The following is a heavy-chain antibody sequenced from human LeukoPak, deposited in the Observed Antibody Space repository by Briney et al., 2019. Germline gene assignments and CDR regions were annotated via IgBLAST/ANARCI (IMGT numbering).Heavy chain of an antibody. Sequence: SETLSLTCTVSGGSISSYYWTWIRQPPGKGLEWLGYIYYTGSTNYNPSLRSRLTMSVDTSKNQFSLKLSSVTAADTAVYFCARDLSVNGELDYWGQGTLVTVSS. CDR2: IYYTGST. CDR3: ARDLSVNGELDY. D-gene: IGHD2-8*01. J-gene: IGHJ4*02. V-gene: IGHV4-59*01. CDR1: GGSISSYY.